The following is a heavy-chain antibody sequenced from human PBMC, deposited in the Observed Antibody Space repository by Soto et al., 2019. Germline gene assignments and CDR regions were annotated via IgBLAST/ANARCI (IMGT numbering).Heavy chain of an antibody. CDR1: GGSISSGGHY. V-gene: IGHV4-31*03. CDR2: IYYSGST. Sequence: TLSLTCTVSGGSISSGGHYWSSIRQHPGKGLEWIGFIYYSGSTDYNPSLKSRVTMSVDASKSQFYLKLSSVTAADTAVYYCTRMHYYSSRLYGPNDYWGQGALVTVSS. J-gene: IGHJ4*02. CDR3: TRMHYYSSRLYGPNDY. D-gene: IGHD3-22*01.